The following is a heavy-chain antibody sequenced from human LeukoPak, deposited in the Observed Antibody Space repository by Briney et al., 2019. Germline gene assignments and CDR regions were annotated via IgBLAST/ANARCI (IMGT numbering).Heavy chain of an antibody. CDR2: IYYSGST. Sequence: SETLSLTCTVSGGSISSGGYYWSWIRQHPGKGLEWIGYIYYSGSTYYNPSLKSRVTISVDTSKNQFSLKLSSVTAADTAVYYCARGKPFSNWLPTAWGQGTLVTVSS. CDR1: GGSISSGGYY. CDR3: ARGKPFSNWLPTA. V-gene: IGHV4-31*03. D-gene: IGHD3-9*01. J-gene: IGHJ4*02.